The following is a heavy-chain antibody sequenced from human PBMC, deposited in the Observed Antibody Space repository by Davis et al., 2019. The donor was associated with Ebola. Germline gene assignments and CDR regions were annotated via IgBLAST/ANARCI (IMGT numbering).Heavy chain of an antibody. CDR3: VRDPLLHGKTFDT. CDR2: INQDASRK. Sequence: GESLKISCAASGFTLSDYWMTWVRQAPGKGLEWVANINQDASRKNYVGSVKGRFTISRDNARNTLYLQMNSLRVEDTAVYYCVRDPLLHGKTFDTWGQGTLVTVSS. CDR1: GFTLSDYW. D-gene: IGHD4-23*01. V-gene: IGHV3-7*01. J-gene: IGHJ4*02.